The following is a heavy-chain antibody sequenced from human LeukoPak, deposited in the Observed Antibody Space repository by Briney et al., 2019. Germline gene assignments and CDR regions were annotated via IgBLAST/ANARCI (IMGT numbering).Heavy chain of an antibody. CDR3: ATSSGWTGTFDY. J-gene: IGHJ4*02. CDR2: IKSKTDGGTT. V-gene: IGHV3-15*01. CDR1: GFIFSNAW. D-gene: IGHD6-19*01. Sequence: GGSLRLSCAASGFIFSNAWMAWVRQAPGKGLEWAGRIKSKTDGGTTDYAAPVKGRFTISRDDSKNTLYLQMNSLKTEDTAVYFCATSSGWTGTFDYWGQGTLVTVSS.